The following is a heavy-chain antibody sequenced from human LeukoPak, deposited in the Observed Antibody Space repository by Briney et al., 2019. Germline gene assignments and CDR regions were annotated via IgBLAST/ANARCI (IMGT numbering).Heavy chain of an antibody. CDR2: IYPDDSDI. D-gene: IGHD3-22*01. CDR1: GYSFTNYW. J-gene: IGHJ4*02. V-gene: IGHV5-51*01. Sequence: GESLKISCKGSGYSFTNYWIAWVRQMPGKGLEWMGIIYPDDSDIKYSPSFQGQVTISADKSITTAYLQWSSLKASDTAMYYCARSRGSSGFYYLIWGQGTLVTVSS. CDR3: ARSRGSSGFYYLI.